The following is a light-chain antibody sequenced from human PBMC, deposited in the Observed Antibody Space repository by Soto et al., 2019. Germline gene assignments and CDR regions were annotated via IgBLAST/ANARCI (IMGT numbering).Light chain of an antibody. CDR1: QTISSW. CDR2: KAS. CDR3: QHYNGYSEA. Sequence: DIQMTQSPSTLSGTVGDRVTITCRASQTISSWLAWYQQKPGKAPKLLIYKASTLKSGVPSRFSGSGSGREYTLTINSLQPDDFATYCCQHYNGYSEAFGQGTKVELK. J-gene: IGKJ1*01. V-gene: IGKV1-5*03.